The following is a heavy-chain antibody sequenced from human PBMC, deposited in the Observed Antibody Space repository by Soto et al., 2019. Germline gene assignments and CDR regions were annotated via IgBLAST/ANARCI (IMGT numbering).Heavy chain of an antibody. Sequence: QVQLQESGPGLVKPSETLSITCTVSGGSISTYYWSWIRQPPGQGLEWIGYIYYSGSTKYNPSPKSRVTISVDTSKNRSSLKLSSVTAADTAVYYCARKYCSGGSCYENWFDPWGQGTLVSVSS. CDR2: IYYSGST. D-gene: IGHD2-15*01. V-gene: IGHV4-59*08. CDR1: GGSISTYY. CDR3: ARKYCSGGSCYENWFDP. J-gene: IGHJ5*02.